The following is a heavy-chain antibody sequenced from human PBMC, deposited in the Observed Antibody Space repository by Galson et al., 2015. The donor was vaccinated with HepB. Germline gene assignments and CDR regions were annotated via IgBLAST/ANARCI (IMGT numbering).Heavy chain of an antibody. CDR3: AKGTRSPSHYHGMDV. CDR1: GFTFSVYA. J-gene: IGHJ6*02. V-gene: IGHV3-23*01. D-gene: IGHD3-10*01. CDR2: ISGTGDGT. Sequence: SLRLSCAASGFTFSVYAMYWVRQAPGKGLEWVSVISGTGDGTYYADSVKDRFTISRDNSMNTVYLQMNSLRVEDTALYYCAKGTRSPSHYHGMDVWGQGTTVSVFS.